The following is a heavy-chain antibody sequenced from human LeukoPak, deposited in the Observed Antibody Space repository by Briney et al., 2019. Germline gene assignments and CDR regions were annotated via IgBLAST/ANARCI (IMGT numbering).Heavy chain of an antibody. CDR1: EFTFSSYA. CDR2: ISGSGGST. CDR3: AGTYYDILTGYYYCFDY. D-gene: IGHD3-9*01. V-gene: IGHV3-23*01. J-gene: IGHJ4*02. Sequence: GGSLRLSCAASEFTFSSYAMSWVRQAPGKGLEWVSAISGSGGSTYYADSVKGRFTISRDNSKNTLYLQMNSLRAEDTAVYYCAGTYYDILTGYYYCFDYWGQGTLVTVSS.